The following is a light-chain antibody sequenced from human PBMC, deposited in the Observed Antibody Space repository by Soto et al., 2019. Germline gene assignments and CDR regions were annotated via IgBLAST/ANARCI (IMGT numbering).Light chain of an antibody. Sequence: IVMTVSLAHLSVSPGERATLSCRASQSITRNLAWYQQSPGQASRLLIYGASTRATGIPARFSGSGSGTEFTLTINSLQSDDFAVYYCQQYNNWPMWTFGQGTKVDIK. CDR2: GAS. CDR3: QQYNNWPMWT. CDR1: QSITRN. V-gene: IGKV3-15*01. J-gene: IGKJ1*01.